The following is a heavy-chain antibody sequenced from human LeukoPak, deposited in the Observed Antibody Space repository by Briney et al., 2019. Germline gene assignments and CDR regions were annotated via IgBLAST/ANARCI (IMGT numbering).Heavy chain of an antibody. V-gene: IGHV3-48*01. Sequence: SGGSLSLSCAASGFTFSSYSMNWVRQAPGKGLEWGSYINSSGSTIYYADSVKGRFTISRDNAKTSLYLQMNSLRAEDAAVYYCARGYGSERKYFQHWGQGTLVTVSS. CDR3: ARGYGSERKYFQH. D-gene: IGHD3-10*01. J-gene: IGHJ1*01. CDR2: INSSGSTI. CDR1: GFTFSSYS.